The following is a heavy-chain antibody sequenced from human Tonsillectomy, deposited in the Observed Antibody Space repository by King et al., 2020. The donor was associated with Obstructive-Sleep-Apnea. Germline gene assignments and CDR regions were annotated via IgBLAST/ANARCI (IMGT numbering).Heavy chain of an antibody. CDR1: GGSISSYY. J-gene: IGHJ4*02. V-gene: IGHV4-59*01. D-gene: IGHD3-10*01. Sequence: VQLQESGPGLVKPSETLSLTCTVSGGSISSYYWSWIRQPPGKGLEWIGYIYYSGSTNYNPSLKSRVTISVDTSKNQFSLKLSSVTAADTAVYYCARGFYGSGSYDYWGQGTLVTVSS. CDR3: ARGFYGSGSYDY. CDR2: IYYSGST.